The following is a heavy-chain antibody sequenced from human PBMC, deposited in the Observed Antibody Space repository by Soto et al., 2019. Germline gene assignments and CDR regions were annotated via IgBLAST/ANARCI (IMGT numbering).Heavy chain of an antibody. CDR1: GFTLSTYS. CDR2: ISKSSTTI. Sequence: QAGGSLRLSCIASGFTLSTYSMTWVRQAPGKGLEWLSYISKSSTTINYADSVKGRFTISRDNAKNSVYLEMSSLRDEDSAVYYCARDPPNFYYYGMDVWGQGTTVTVSS. CDR3: ARDPPNFYYYGMDV. J-gene: IGHJ6*02. V-gene: IGHV3-48*02.